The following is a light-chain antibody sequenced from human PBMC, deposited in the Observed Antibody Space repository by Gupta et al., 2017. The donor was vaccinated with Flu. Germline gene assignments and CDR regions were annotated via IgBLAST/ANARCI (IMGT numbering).Light chain of an antibody. CDR3: RQRSNWPPHT. CDR2: DAS. V-gene: IGKV3-11*01. Sequence: EIVLTQSPGTLSSSAGERATLTCRASQSIHSYLAWYQQKPGQAPRLLIFDASTRATGIPARFCSGGCGTAFTLTISSLEQDDYVLYYCRQRSNWPPHTFGQGTRLEIK. J-gene: IGKJ5*01. CDR1: QSIHSY.